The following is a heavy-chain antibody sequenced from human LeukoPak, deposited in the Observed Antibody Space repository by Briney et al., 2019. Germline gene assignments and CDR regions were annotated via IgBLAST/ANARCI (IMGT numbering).Heavy chain of an antibody. V-gene: IGHV1-18*01. CDR1: GYTFTRYG. Sequence: ASVTVSCTASGYTFTRYGISWVRQAPGQGREWMGWICAYNGNTNYAQKLQGRATMTTDTSTSTAYMELRSLRSDDTAVYYCVRLGIQLWLDYWGQGTLVTVSS. CDR3: VRLGIQLWLDY. J-gene: IGHJ4*02. D-gene: IGHD5-18*01. CDR2: ICAYNGNT.